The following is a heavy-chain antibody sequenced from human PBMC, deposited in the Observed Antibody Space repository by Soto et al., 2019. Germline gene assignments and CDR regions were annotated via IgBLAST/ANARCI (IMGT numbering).Heavy chain of an antibody. D-gene: IGHD2-2*01. CDR1: GFTFSSYW. CDR3: VRLVVPAASAFDI. Sequence: EVQLVESGGGLVQPGGSLRLSCAASGFTFSSYWMSWVRQAPGKGLEWVANIKQDGSEKYYVDSVKGRFTISRDNAKNSLYLQMNSLRAEDTAVYYCVRLVVPAASAFDIWGQGTIVTVSS. V-gene: IGHV3-7*01. J-gene: IGHJ3*02. CDR2: IKQDGSEK.